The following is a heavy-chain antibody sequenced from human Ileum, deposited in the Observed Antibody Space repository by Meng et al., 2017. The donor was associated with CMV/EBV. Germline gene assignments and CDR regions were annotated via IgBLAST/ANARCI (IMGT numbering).Heavy chain of an antibody. Sequence: QVQLVQSGAEVKTPXXSVKVSCRTXGYDFTSYGISWVRQAPGQGLEWVGWISPYSGNTKYAQKYQGRVILTRDTATNTAYMELTSLVFDDTAAYYCARDPRYSDNWFRAGDFQQWGQGTLVTVSS. CDR2: ISPYSGNT. CDR3: ARDPRYSDNWFRAGDFQQ. CDR1: GYDFTSYG. V-gene: IGHV1-18*01. J-gene: IGHJ1*01. D-gene: IGHD4-17*01.